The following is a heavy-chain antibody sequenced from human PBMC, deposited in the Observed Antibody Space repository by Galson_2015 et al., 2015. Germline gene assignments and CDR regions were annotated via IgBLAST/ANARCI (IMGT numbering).Heavy chain of an antibody. Sequence: SLRLSCAASGFTFSDYYMSWIRQAPGKGLEWVSYISSSGSTIYYADSVKGRFTISRDNAKNSLYLQMNSLRAEDTAVYYCARDRANVWGYCSGGSCYRVYWGQGTLVTVSS. CDR2: ISSSGSTI. CDR3: ARDRANVWGYCSGGSCYRVY. CDR1: GFTFSDYY. J-gene: IGHJ4*02. D-gene: IGHD2-15*01. V-gene: IGHV3-11*04.